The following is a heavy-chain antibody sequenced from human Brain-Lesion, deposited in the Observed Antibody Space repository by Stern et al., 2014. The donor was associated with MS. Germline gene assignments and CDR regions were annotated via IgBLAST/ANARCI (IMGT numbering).Heavy chain of an antibody. CDR3: ARHDSVPRPSQLYSARDRGPGYFDY. V-gene: IGHV4-39*01. J-gene: IGHJ4*02. D-gene: IGHD1-26*01. CDR1: GGSISSSTYY. Sequence: QVQLQQSGPGLVKHSETLSLTCTVSGGSISSSTYYWAWIRQPPGKGLEWIGNIYYSGFTYYNPSLKSRVTISVDMSKNQFSLKLSSVTAADTAIYYCARHDSVPRPSQLYSARDRGPGYFDYWGQGTLVTVSS. CDR2: IYYSGFT.